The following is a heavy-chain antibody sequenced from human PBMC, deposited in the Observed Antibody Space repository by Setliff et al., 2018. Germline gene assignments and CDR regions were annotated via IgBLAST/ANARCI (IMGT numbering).Heavy chain of an antibody. CDR3: MRLVRFCSRTVCQRTSGDEA. CDR1: GYSFTNYD. CDR2: IGVYSGNT. J-gene: IGHJ5*02. Sequence: ASVKVSCKASGYSFTNYDISWVRQAPGQGLEWLGWIGVYSGNTYSAQRFQGRVSLTTDESTNTAYLELRGLRSDDTAVYYCMRLVRFCSRTVCQRTSGDEAWGQGTLVTVSS. V-gene: IGHV1-18*01. D-gene: IGHD3-3*01.